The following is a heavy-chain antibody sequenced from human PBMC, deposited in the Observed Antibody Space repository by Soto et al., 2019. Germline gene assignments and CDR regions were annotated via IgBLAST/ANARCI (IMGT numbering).Heavy chain of an antibody. CDR1: GGSISSSNW. D-gene: IGHD6-19*01. V-gene: IGHV4-4*02. J-gene: IGHJ4*02. CDR3: ARLSSGWYPSNDY. Sequence: QVQLQESGPGLVKPSGTLALTCAVSGGSISSSNWGTWDRQPPGKGLEWIGEIYPSGSTYYNPSLKSRDSMSVVKSKNQFSLKLSSVTAADTAVYYCARLSSGWYPSNDYWGQGTLVTVSS. CDR2: IYPSGST.